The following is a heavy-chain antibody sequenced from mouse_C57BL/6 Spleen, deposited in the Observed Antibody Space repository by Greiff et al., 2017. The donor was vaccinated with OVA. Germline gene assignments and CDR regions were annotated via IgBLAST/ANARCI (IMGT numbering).Heavy chain of an antibody. CDR1: GYAFSSSW. V-gene: IGHV1-82*01. J-gene: IGHJ2*01. D-gene: IGHD1-1*01. Sequence: VMLVESGPELVKPGASVKISCKASGYAFSSSWMNWVKQRPGKGLEWIGRIYPGDGDTNYNGKFKGKATLTADKSSSTAYMQLSSLTSEDSAVYFCARSGYYGTLDDWGQGTTLTVSS. CDR2: IYPGDGDT. CDR3: ARSGYYGTLDD.